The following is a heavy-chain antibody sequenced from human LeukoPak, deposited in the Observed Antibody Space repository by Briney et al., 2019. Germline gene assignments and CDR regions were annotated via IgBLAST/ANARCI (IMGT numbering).Heavy chain of an antibody. D-gene: IGHD3-10*02. V-gene: IGHV3-7*05. Sequence: GGSLRLSCAASGFTFSNYWMSWVRQAPGKGLEWVANIKQNGGEKYYVDSVKGRFTISRDNSKSMLFLQLNSLRAEDTALYYCARDLHYYVAMDVWGQGTTVTVSS. J-gene: IGHJ6*02. CDR1: GFTFSNYW. CDR3: ARDLHYYVAMDV. CDR2: IKQNGGEK.